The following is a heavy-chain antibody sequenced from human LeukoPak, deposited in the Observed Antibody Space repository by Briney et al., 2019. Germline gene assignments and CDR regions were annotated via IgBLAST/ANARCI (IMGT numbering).Heavy chain of an antibody. CDR2: IASDGSST. CDR3: ARGRPHGNDY. Sequence: GGYLRLSCAASGFTFSSYWMNWVRQAPGKGLVWVSRIASDGSSTTYADSVKGRFSISRDNAKNTLYLQMNSLRVEDTAVYYCARGRPHGNDYWGQGTLVTVSS. CDR1: GFTFSSYW. J-gene: IGHJ4*02. V-gene: IGHV3-74*01. D-gene: IGHD4-23*01.